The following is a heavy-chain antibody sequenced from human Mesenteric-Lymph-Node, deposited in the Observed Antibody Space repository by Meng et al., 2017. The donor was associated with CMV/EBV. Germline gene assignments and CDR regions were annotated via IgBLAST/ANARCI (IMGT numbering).Heavy chain of an antibody. V-gene: IGHV3-30*02. J-gene: IGHJ5*02. CDR1: GFTFSNYG. D-gene: IGHD1-20*01. CDR3: ASGLFPRYNWNDGYNWFDP. CDR2: IQYDGSNK. Sequence: GESLKISCAASGFTFSNYGMHWVRQAPGKGLEWVAFIQYDGSNKYYADSVKGRFTISRDNSKNTLYLQMNSLRAEDTAVYYCASGLFPRYNWNDGYNWFDPWGQGTLVTVSS.